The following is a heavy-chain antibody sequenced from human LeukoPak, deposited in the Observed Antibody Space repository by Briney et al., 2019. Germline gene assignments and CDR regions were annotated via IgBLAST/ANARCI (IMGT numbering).Heavy chain of an antibody. Sequence: ASVKVSCKASGYTFTTYDINWVRQATGQGLEWMGWMNPHSGNTGFAQNFQGRVAMTRNTSIDAAYMELSSLRVEDTAVYYCVRGFRSDTSGRKFDCWGQGTLVTVSS. J-gene: IGHJ4*02. CDR3: VRGFRSDTSGRKFDC. CDR2: MNPHSGNT. D-gene: IGHD2-2*01. V-gene: IGHV1-8*01. CDR1: GYTFTTYD.